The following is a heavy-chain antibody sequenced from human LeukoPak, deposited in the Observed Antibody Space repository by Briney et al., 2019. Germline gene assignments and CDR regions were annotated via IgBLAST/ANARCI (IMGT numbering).Heavy chain of an antibody. D-gene: IGHD3-10*01. CDR1: GYSFSNYW. J-gene: IGHJ4*02. CDR2: IDPRDSQT. CDR3: ARYGSGPDS. Sequence: GESLKISCQGFGYSFSNYWITWVRQLPGKGLEWTWRIDPRDSQTNYSPSFQGHITISSDSSITTAYLEWSSLTVSDTATYYCARYGSGPDSWGQGTLVIISS. V-gene: IGHV5-10-1*01.